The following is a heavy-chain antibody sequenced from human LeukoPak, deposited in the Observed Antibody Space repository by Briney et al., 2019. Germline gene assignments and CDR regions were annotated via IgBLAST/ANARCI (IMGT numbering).Heavy chain of an antibody. Sequence: SETLSLTCTVSGGSLNGYYWGWIRQPPGKGLECIGYIHSSEGTAHNASLKSRLTISLDTSKNQFSLTLSSVTAADAAVYYCARHVYGEGMVVWGKGTTVTVSS. D-gene: IGHD4-17*01. CDR2: IHSSEGT. J-gene: IGHJ6*04. CDR1: GGSLNGYY. CDR3: ARHVYGEGMVV. V-gene: IGHV4-59*08.